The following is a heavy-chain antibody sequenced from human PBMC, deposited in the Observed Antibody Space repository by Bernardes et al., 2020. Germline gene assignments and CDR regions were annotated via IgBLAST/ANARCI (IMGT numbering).Heavy chain of an antibody. CDR2: ITTGSSST. Sequence: GGSLRLSCAASGFTFSSYAMNWVRQAPGKGLELVSYITTGSSSTYYADSVKGRFTISRDNAKNSLYLQMNNLRAEDTAVYYCAKGRGHTDFDYWGQGTLATVSS. V-gene: IGHV3-48*01. CDR1: GFTFSSYA. J-gene: IGHJ4*02. CDR3: AKGRGHTDFDY.